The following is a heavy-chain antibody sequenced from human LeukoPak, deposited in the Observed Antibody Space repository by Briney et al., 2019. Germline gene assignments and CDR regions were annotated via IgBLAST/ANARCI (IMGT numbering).Heavy chain of an antibody. D-gene: IGHD3-10*01. Sequence: GGSLRLSCAASGFTFSSYAMSWVRQAPGKGLEWVSVIYSGGSAYYADSVKGRFTISRDNSKNTLYLQMNSLRAEDTAVYYCARGLPSLYGSGSSYYFDYWGQGTLVTVSS. CDR2: IYSGGSA. CDR3: ARGLPSLYGSGSSYYFDY. CDR1: GFTFSSYA. V-gene: IGHV3-53*01. J-gene: IGHJ4*02.